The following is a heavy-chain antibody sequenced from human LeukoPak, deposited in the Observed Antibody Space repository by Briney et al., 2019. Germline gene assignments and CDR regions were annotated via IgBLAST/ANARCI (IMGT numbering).Heavy chain of an antibody. CDR1: GFSFNTYW. D-gene: IGHD2-15*01. CDR2: IKQDGSEK. Sequence: GGSLRLSCAASGFSFNTYWMTWVRQAPGKGLEWVANIKQDGSEKDYVDSVKGRFTISRDNAKNSLYLQVNSLRAEDTAVYYCARVLDGCDYWGQGTLVTVSS. CDR3: ARVLDGCDY. J-gene: IGHJ4*02. V-gene: IGHV3-7*02.